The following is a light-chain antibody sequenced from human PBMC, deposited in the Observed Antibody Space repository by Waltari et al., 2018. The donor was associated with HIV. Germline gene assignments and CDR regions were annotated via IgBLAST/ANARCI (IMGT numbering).Light chain of an antibody. Sequence: QSVLTQPPSASGTPGQRLTIPCSGSSSNIGGNTVSWYQQLPGTAPKLLIYYNNERPSGVPDRFSGSKSGTSASLAISGLQSDDEAHYYCATWDASLHDFYVFGTGTKVTVL. J-gene: IGLJ1*01. CDR1: SSNIGGNT. CDR3: ATWDASLHDFYV. CDR2: YNN. V-gene: IGLV1-44*01.